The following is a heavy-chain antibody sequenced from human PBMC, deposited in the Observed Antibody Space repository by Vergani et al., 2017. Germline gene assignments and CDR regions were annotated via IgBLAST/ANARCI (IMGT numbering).Heavy chain of an antibody. J-gene: IGHJ6*03. CDR1: GGSFSGYY. V-gene: IGHV4-34*01. D-gene: IGHD5-18*01. CDR2: INHSGST. CDR3: ARGNKDTAMVKDYYYYMDV. Sequence: QVQLQQWGAGLLKPSETLSLTCAVYGGSFSGYYWSWFRQPPGKGLEWFGEINHSGSTNYNPSLKSRVTISVDTSKNQFSLKLSSVTAADTAVNYCARGNKDTAMVKDYYYYMDVWGKGTTVTVSS.